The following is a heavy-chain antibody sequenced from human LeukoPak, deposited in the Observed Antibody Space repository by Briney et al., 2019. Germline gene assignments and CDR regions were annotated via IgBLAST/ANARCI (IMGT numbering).Heavy chain of an antibody. J-gene: IGHJ4*02. CDR3: TTAGDFWGNDY. V-gene: IGHV3-15*01. D-gene: IGHD3-3*01. CDR2: IKAKTDGGTT. CDR1: GFTFTDAW. Sequence: PGGSLRLSCEASGFTFTDAWMSWVRQPPGKRLEWVGRIKAKTDGGTTDYPAPVKGRFTISRDDSKNTLYLQMNSLKTEDTVVYYCTTAGDFWGNDYWGQGTLVTVSS.